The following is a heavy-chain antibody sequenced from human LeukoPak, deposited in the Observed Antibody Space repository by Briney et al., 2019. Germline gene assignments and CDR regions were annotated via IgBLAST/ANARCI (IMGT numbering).Heavy chain of an antibody. D-gene: IGHD5-12*01. CDR3: ARGNGYDWGYYFDY. V-gene: IGHV1-69*04. Sequence: ASVKVSCKASGGTFSSYAISWVRQAPGQGLEWMGRIIPILGIANYAQKFQGRVTITADKSTSTAYMELSSLRSEDTAVYYCARGNGYDWGYYFDYWGQGTLVTVSS. CDR2: IIPILGIA. CDR1: GGTFSSYA. J-gene: IGHJ4*02.